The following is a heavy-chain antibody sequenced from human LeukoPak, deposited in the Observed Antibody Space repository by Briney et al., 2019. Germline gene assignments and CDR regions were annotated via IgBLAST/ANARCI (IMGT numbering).Heavy chain of an antibody. CDR2: IWYGGSNK. Sequence: GGSLRLSCAASGFTFSSYSMNWVRQAPGKGLEWVAVIWYGGSNKYYADSVKGRFTISRDNSKNTLYLQMNSLRAEDTAVYYCARNVDYYYYMDVWGKGTTVTVSS. CDR3: ARNVDYYYYMDV. V-gene: IGHV3-33*08. CDR1: GFTFSSYS. J-gene: IGHJ6*03. D-gene: IGHD3-10*02.